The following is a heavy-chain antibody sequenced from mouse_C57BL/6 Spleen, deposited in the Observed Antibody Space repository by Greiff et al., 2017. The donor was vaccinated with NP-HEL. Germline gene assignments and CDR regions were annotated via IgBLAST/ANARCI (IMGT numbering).Heavy chain of an antibody. V-gene: IGHV7-1*01. D-gene: IGHD4-1*01. Sequence: EVKLVESGGGLVQSGRSLRLSCATSGFTFSDFYMEWVRQAPGKGLEWIAASRNKANDYTTEYSASVKGRFIVSRDTSQSILYLQMNALRAEDTAIYYCARAELGRFAYWGQGTLVTVSA. CDR3: ARAELGRFAY. CDR1: GFTFSDFY. J-gene: IGHJ3*01. CDR2: SRNKANDYTT.